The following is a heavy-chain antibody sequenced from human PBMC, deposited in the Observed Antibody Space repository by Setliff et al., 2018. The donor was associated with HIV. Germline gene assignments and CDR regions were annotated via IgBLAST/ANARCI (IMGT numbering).Heavy chain of an antibody. CDR2: IYYSGSS. CDR3: AREQYHFVVDYYYYYGMDV. V-gene: IGHV4-39*07. D-gene: IGHD2-15*01. Sequence: PSETLSLTCTVSGGSITSSSNYWGWIRQPPGKGLEWIGSIYYSGSSYYNPSLKSRATMSIDASQNQFSLKLKHVTAADTAVYYCAREQYHFVVDYYYYYGMDVWGQGNTVTV. CDR1: GGSITSSSNY. J-gene: IGHJ6*02.